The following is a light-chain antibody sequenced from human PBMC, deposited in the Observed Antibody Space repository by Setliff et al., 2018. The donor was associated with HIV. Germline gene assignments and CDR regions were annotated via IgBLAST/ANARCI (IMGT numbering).Light chain of an antibody. J-gene: IGKJ3*01. CDR2: WAS. CDR1: QSVLSSSNNKNY. CDR3: QQRSNWPFT. Sequence: DIVMTQSPDSLAVSLGERATINCKSSQSVLSSSNNKNYLAWYQQKPGQPPKLLIYWASTRESGVPDRFSGSGSGTDFTLTISSLEPEDFAVYYCQQRSNWPFTFGPGTKVDIK. V-gene: IGKV4-1*01.